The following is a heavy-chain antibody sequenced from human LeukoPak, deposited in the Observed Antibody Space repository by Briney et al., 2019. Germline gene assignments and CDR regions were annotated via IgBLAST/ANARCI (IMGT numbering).Heavy chain of an antibody. J-gene: IGHJ4*02. V-gene: IGHV4-34*01. D-gene: IGHD3-22*01. CDR3: ARALPGYFDTSGYYFDY. Sequence: SETLSLTCAVYGGSFSGYYWTWIRQPPGKGLEWIAEINHSGSTNHSPSLKSRVTISVDTSKNHFSLKLSSVTAADTAVYYCARALPGYFDTSGYYFDYWGQGTLVTVSS. CDR2: INHSGST. CDR1: GGSFSGYY.